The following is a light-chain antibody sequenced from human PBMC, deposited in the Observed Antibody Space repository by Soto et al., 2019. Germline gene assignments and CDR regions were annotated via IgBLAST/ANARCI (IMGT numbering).Light chain of an antibody. CDR1: QSISNY. CDR2: AAS. Sequence: DIQMTQSPSSLSASVGDRVTITCRASQSISNYLNWYQQKPGKAPKPLIYAASSLQSGVPSRFSGRGSGTDFTLTISSLQPEDFATYYCQQSYGSPPYTFGQGTKLEIK. CDR3: QQSYGSPPYT. V-gene: IGKV1-39*01. J-gene: IGKJ2*01.